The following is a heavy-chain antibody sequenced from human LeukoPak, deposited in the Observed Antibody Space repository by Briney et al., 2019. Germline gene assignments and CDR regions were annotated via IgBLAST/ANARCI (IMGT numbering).Heavy chain of an antibody. Sequence: SETLSLTCTVSGGSISSYYWSWIRQPPGKGLEWIGYIYYSGSTNYNPSLKSRVTISVDTSKNQFSLKLSSVTAADTAVYYCARLYRLPSGPGAFDIWGQGTMVTVSS. V-gene: IGHV4-59*01. CDR1: GGSISSYY. D-gene: IGHD2-15*01. CDR2: IYYSGST. J-gene: IGHJ3*02. CDR3: ARLYRLPSGPGAFDI.